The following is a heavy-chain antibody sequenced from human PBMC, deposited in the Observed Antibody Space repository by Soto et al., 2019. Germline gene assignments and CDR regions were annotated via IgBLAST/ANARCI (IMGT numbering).Heavy chain of an antibody. D-gene: IGHD2-2*03. CDR3: ARDEAKSSGYCSSTSCYYAFDI. CDR1: GFTFSSYS. CDR2: ISSSSSTI. J-gene: IGHJ3*02. V-gene: IGHV3-48*01. Sequence: EVQLVESGGGLVQPGGSLRLSCAASGFTFSSYSMNWVRQAPGKGLEWVSYISSSSSTIYYADSVKGRFIISRDNAKNSLYLQMNSLRAEDTAVYYCARDEAKSSGYCSSTSCYYAFDIWGQGTMVTVSS.